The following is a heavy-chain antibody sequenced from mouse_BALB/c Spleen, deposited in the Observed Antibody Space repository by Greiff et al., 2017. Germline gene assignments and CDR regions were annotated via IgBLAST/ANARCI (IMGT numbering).Heavy chain of an antibody. J-gene: IGHJ3*01. CDR1: GFTFSSYA. V-gene: IGHV5-6-5*01. CDR2: ISSGGST. Sequence: EVQLVESGGGLVKPGGSLKLSCAASGFTFSSYAMSWVRQTPEKRLEWVASISSGGSTYYPDSVKGRFTISRDNARNILYLQMSSLRSEDTAMDYCARGDSLLRPFAYWGQGTLVTVSA. D-gene: IGHD1-2*01. CDR3: ARGDSLLRPFAY.